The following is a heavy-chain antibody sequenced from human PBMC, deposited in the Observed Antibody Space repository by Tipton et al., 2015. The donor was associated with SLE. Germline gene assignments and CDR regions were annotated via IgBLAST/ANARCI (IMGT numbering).Heavy chain of an antibody. CDR3: TRLQWELTWDYFDY. J-gene: IGHJ4*02. D-gene: IGHD1-26*01. CDR2: IRSKANRYST. CDR1: GIHFSGSA. V-gene: IGHV3-73*01. Sequence: SLRLSCADYGIHFSGSAMHWVRQTSGKGLEWVGRIRSKANRYSTAYAASVKGRFTISRDDSKNTAYLHMNSLKTEDTAVYYCTRLQWELTWDYFDYWGQGTLVTVSS.